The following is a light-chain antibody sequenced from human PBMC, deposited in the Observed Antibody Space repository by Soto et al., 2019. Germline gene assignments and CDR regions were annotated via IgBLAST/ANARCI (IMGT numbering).Light chain of an antibody. V-gene: IGKV3-15*01. CDR3: QQYKSWFT. CDR1: QSIDSN. CDR2: DAS. Sequence: IVMTQSPATLSLSPGERATLSCRASQSIDSNLVWYQQKPGQAPRLLIYDASTGATDIPARFSGSGSGTEFTLTISSLQSEDSAVYYCQQYKSWFTSGQGTKLEIK. J-gene: IGKJ2*01.